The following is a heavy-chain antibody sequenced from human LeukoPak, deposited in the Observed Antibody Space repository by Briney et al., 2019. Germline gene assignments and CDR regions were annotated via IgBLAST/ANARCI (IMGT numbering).Heavy chain of an antibody. V-gene: IGHV3-7*01. J-gene: IGHJ5*02. D-gene: IGHD4-17*01. CDR3: ARVTDYGDYDWFDP. Sequence: PGGSLRLSCAASGFTFSSYAMSWVRQAPGKGLEWVANIKQDGSEKYYVDSVKGRFTISRDNAKNSLYLQMNSLRAEDTAVYYCARVTDYGDYDWFDPWGQGTLVTVSS. CDR1: GFTFSSYA. CDR2: IKQDGSEK.